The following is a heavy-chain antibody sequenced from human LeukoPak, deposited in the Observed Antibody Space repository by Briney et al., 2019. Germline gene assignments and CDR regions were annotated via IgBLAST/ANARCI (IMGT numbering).Heavy chain of an antibody. V-gene: IGHV3-21*01. D-gene: IGHD5-12*01. CDR2: ITSSSTYI. J-gene: IGHJ4*02. CDR1: GFTFSSYS. Sequence: KPGGSLRLSCAASGFTFSSYSKNWVRQAPGKGLEWVSSITSSSTYIYYAESVKGRSTISRDNAKNSLYLQMNSLRAEDTAVYYCARVHSGLFDYWGQGTLVTVSS. CDR3: ARVHSGLFDY.